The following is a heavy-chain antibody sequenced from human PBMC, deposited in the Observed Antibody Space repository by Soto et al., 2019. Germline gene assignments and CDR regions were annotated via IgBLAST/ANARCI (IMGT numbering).Heavy chain of an antibody. D-gene: IGHD3-3*01. CDR3: ARDPPATPIFGVVIIPSRDVGMDV. Sequence: GASVKVSCKASGYTFTSYGISWVRQAPGQGLEWMGWISAYNGNTNYAQKLQGRVTMTTDTSTSTAYMELRSLRSDDTAVYYCARDPPATPIFGVVIIPSRDVGMDVWGQGTTVTVSS. CDR2: ISAYNGNT. CDR1: GYTFTSYG. V-gene: IGHV1-18*01. J-gene: IGHJ6*02.